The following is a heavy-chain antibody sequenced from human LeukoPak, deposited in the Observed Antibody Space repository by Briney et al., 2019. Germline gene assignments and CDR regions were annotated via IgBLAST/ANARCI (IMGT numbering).Heavy chain of an antibody. J-gene: IGHJ5*02. CDR3: ARHLDYGGPNWFDP. Sequence: SETLSLTCTVSGGSISSYYWSWIRQPPGKGLEWIGYIYYSGSTNYNPSLKSRVTISVDTSKNQFSLNLSSVTAADTAVYYCARHLDYGGPNWFDPWGQGTLVTVSS. CDR2: IYYSGST. V-gene: IGHV4-59*08. D-gene: IGHD4-17*01. CDR1: GGSISSYY.